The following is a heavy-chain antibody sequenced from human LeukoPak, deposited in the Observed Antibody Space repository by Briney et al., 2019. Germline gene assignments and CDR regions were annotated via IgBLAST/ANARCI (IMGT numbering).Heavy chain of an antibody. Sequence: KTGGSLRLSCAASGFTFSSYSMNWVRQAPGKGPEWVSSISGSSSYIYYADSLKGRFTISRDNSKNTLYLQMNSLKAEDTAFYYCARGSYNPGLFDYWVQGTLVTVSS. D-gene: IGHD1-1*01. CDR3: ARGSYNPGLFDY. CDR1: GFTFSSYS. V-gene: IGHV3-21*01. CDR2: ISGSSSYI. J-gene: IGHJ4*02.